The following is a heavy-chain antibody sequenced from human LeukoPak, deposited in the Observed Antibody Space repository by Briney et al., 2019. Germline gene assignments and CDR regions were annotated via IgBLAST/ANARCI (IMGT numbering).Heavy chain of an antibody. CDR2: ISGSGGST. V-gene: IGHV3-23*01. CDR3: AKDYSRLSFLPAGY. Sequence: GGSLRLSCAASGFTFSSYAMSWVRQAPGKGLEWVSAISGSGGSTYYADSVKGRFTISRDNSKNTLYLQMNSLRAEDTAVYYCAKDYSRLSFLPAGYWGQGTLVTVSS. D-gene: IGHD2/OR15-2a*01. CDR1: GFTFSSYA. J-gene: IGHJ4*02.